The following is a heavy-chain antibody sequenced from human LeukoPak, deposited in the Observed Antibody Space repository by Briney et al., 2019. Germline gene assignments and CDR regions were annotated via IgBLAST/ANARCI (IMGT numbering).Heavy chain of an antibody. Sequence: AGGSLRLSCAASGFTFSSYGMHWVRQAPGKGLEWVAVISYDGSNKYYADSVKGRFTISRDNSKNTLYLQMNSLRAEDTAVYYCALGTGRVTLSIHGLFDYWGQGTLVTVSS. J-gene: IGHJ4*02. V-gene: IGHV3-30*03. D-gene: IGHD1-1*01. CDR2: ISYDGSNK. CDR3: ALGTGRVTLSIHGLFDY. CDR1: GFTFSSYG.